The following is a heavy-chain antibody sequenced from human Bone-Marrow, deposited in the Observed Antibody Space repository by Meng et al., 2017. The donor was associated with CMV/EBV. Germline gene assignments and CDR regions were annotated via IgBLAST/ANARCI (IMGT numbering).Heavy chain of an antibody. Sequence: GESLKISCAASGFTFSSYWMSWVRQAPGKGLEWVDNIKQDGSEKYYVDSVKGRFTISRDNAKNSLYLQMNSLRAEDTAVDYCARGGNSLWSGYFYGMDVWGQGTTVTVSS. D-gene: IGHD3-3*01. V-gene: IGHV3-7*01. J-gene: IGHJ6*02. CDR3: ARGGNSLWSGYFYGMDV. CDR2: IKQDGSEK. CDR1: GFTFSSYW.